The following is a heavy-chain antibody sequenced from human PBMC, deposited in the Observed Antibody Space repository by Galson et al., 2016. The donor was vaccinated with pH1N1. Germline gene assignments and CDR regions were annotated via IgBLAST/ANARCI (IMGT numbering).Heavy chain of an antibody. CDR2: IKSRTDGGTT. V-gene: IGHV3-15*07. CDR1: GFTFSNVW. J-gene: IGHJ5*01. Sequence: SLRLSCAASGFTFSNVWMNWVRQAPGKGLEWVGRIKSRTDGGTTDYAAPVKARFTISRDDSKNTLNLQMNSLKTEDTGVYYCTIDEEFSGLWDSWGQGTLVTVSS. D-gene: IGHD5-12*01. CDR3: TIDEEFSGLWDS.